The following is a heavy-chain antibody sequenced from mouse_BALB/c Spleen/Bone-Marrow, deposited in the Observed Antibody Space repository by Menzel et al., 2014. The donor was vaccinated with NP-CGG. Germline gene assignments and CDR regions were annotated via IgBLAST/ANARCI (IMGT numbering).Heavy chain of an antibody. CDR1: GFNIKDTY. J-gene: IGHJ2*01. CDR2: IDPANGNT. D-gene: IGHD2-4*01. V-gene: IGHV14-3*02. Sequence: EVMLVESGAELVKPGASVKLPCTASGFNIKDTYMHWVKQRPEQGLEWIGRIDPANGNTKYDPKFQGKATITADTSSNTAYLQLSSLTSEDTAVYYCARFPYDYGGGDYWGQGTTLTVSS. CDR3: ARFPYDYGGGDY.